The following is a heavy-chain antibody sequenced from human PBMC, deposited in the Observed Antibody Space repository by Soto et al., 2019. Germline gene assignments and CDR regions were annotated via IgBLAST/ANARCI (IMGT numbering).Heavy chain of an antibody. CDR3: ATGSTSLRFLANWFDP. Sequence: GSLLLPCSASGSTFSSYAMSWVRQAPGKGLEWVSAISGSGGSTYYADSVKGRLTISRDNSKNTLYLQMNSLRAEDTAVYYCATGSTSLRFLANWFDPWGQGTLVTVYS. J-gene: IGHJ5*02. CDR1: GSTFSSYA. CDR2: ISGSGGST. V-gene: IGHV3-23*01. D-gene: IGHD3-3*01.